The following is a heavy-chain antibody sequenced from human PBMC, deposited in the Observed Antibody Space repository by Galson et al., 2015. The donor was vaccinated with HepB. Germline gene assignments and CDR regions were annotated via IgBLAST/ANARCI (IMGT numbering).Heavy chain of an antibody. CDR3: AKGPVDYGYEPGVSYFDY. V-gene: IGHV3-30*18. CDR1: GFTFSSYG. Sequence: SLRLSCAASGFTFSSYGMHWVRQAPGKGLEWVAVISYDGSNKYYADSVKGRFTISRDNSKNTLYLQMNSLRAEDTAVYYCAKGPVDYGYEPGVSYFDYWGQGTLVTVSS. J-gene: IGHJ4*02. CDR2: ISYDGSNK. D-gene: IGHD5-18*01.